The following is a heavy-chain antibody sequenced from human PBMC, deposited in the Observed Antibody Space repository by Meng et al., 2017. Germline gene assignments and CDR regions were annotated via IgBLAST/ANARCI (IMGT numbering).Heavy chain of an antibody. J-gene: IGHJ4*02. CDR3: ASSGYSYGYRFDY. Sequence: EQLQQSGAGLVKPSETLSLTCAVYGGSFSGYCWSWIRQPPGKGLEWIGEINHSGSTHYNPPLKSRVTISVDTSKNQFSLKLSSVTAADTAVYYCASSGYSYGYRFDYWGQGTLVTVSS. CDR1: GGSFSGYC. CDR2: INHSGST. D-gene: IGHD5-18*01. V-gene: IGHV4-34*01.